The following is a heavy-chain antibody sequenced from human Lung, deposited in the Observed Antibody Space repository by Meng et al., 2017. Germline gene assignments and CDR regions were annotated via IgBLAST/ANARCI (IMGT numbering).Heavy chain of an antibody. CDR3: ARVEVGITSGDY. CDR2: INAYNGDT. CDR1: GYTFTNYG. V-gene: IGHV1-18*01. J-gene: IGHJ4*02. D-gene: IGHD2-21*01. Sequence: QAQVGQAGGEGKKPGAAVKGACKASGYTFTNYGITWVRQAPGQGLEWMGWINAYNGDTNYAQTLQGRVTMTTDTSTSTAYMELRSLRSDDTAVYYCARVEVGITSGDYWGQGTLVTVSS.